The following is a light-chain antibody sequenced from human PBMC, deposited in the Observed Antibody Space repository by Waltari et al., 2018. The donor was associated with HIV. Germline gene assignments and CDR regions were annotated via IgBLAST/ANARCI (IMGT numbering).Light chain of an antibody. CDR3: MQGSHWPPA. CDR2: MVS. V-gene: IGKV2-30*01. Sequence: EVVMTQSPLSLPVTPGQSASISCRSSHNLVYTDGKTYLMWFHQRPGQTPRRLIHMVSDRDSWVPDRFTGSGSGTDFTLEISRVEAGDVGTYYCMQGSHWPPAFGQGTKLEIK. J-gene: IGKJ1*01. CDR1: HNLVYTDGKTY.